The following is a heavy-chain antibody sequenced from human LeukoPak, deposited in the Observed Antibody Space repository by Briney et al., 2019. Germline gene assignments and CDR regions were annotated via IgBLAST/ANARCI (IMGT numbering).Heavy chain of an antibody. Sequence: PSETLSLTCTVSGYSISSGYYWGWIRQPPGKGLEWIGSIYHSGSTYYNPSLKSRVTISVGTSKNQFSLKLSSVTAADTAVYYCARDSRAYCGGDCYSSGWLDPWGQGTLVTVSS. D-gene: IGHD2-21*01. CDR1: GYSISSGYY. J-gene: IGHJ5*02. CDR3: ARDSRAYCGGDCYSSGWLDP. V-gene: IGHV4-38-2*02. CDR2: IYHSGST.